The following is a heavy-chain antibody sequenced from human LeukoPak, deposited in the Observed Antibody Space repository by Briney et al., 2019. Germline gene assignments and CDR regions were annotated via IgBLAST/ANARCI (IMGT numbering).Heavy chain of an antibody. V-gene: IGHV3-21*01. CDR1: GIAFRSFT. J-gene: IGHJ4*02. D-gene: IGHD4-23*01. CDR2: ITPTSTSI. Sequence: GGSLRLSCAASGIAFRSFTMNWVRQAPGKGLEWVSSITPTSTSIFYADSVKGRFSISRDNAKNTLYLQMNSLRAEDTAVYYCARGRPHGNDYWGQGTLVTVSS. CDR3: ARGRPHGNDY.